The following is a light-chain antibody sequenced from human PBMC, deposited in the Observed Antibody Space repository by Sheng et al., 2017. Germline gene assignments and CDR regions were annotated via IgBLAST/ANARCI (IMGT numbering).Light chain of an antibody. CDR3: QQYQSYPWT. J-gene: IGKJ1*01. Sequence: DIQLTQSPSFLSASVGDRVTITCRASQDISSYLAWYQQKPGRAPQLLIYAASTLQSGVPSRFSGSASGTEFTLTISSLQPDDFATYYCQQYQSYPWTFGHGTKVDIK. V-gene: IGKV1-9*01. CDR2: AAS. CDR1: QDISSY.